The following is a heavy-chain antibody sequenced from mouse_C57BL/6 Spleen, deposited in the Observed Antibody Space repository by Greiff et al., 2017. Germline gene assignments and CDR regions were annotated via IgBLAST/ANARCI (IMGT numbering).Heavy chain of an antibody. V-gene: IGHV1-80*01. J-gene: IGHJ1*03. CDR2: IYPGDGDT. D-gene: IGHD2-3*01. CDR1: GYAFSSYW. Sequence: VQLQQSGASVKISCKASGYAFSSYWMNWVKQRPGKGLEWIGQIYPGDGDTNYNGKFKGKATLTADKSSSTAYMQLSSLTSEDSAVYFCARWLLQYFDVWGTGTTVTVSS. CDR3: ARWLLQYFDV.